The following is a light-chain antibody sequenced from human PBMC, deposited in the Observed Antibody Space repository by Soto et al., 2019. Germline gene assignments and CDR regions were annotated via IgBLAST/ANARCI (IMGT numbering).Light chain of an antibody. V-gene: IGKV1-27*01. CDR1: QDIKNY. CDR3: QKYNSALWT. Sequence: DIQMTQSPSSLSASVGDRVTITCQASQDIKNYLNWYQQKSGKAPKLLIYDASDLETGVPSRFSGSGSGTDFTLTISSLQPEDVATYYCQKYNSALWTFGQGTKVDIK. J-gene: IGKJ1*01. CDR2: DAS.